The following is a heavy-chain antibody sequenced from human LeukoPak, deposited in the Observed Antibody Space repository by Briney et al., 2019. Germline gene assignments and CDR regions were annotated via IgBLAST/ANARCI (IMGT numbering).Heavy chain of an antibody. CDR1: GGSISSYY. V-gene: IGHV4-59*01. J-gene: IGHJ3*02. D-gene: IGHD5-24*01. CDR3: ARSRDGYNRGDAFDI. Sequence: PSETLSLTCTVSGGSISSYYWSWIRQPPGKGLEWIGYIYYSGSTNYNPSLKSRVTISVDTSKNQFSLKLSSVTAADTAVYYCARSRDGYNRGDAFDIWGQGTMVTVSS. CDR2: IYYSGST.